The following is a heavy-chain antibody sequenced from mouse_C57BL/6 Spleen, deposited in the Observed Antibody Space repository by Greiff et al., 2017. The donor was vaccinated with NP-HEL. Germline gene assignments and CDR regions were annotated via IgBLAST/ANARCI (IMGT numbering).Heavy chain of an antibody. CDR3: ARSLYGSSSWFAY. V-gene: IGHV1-82*01. D-gene: IGHD1-1*01. CDR1: GYAFSSSW. Sequence: QVQLKESGPELVKPGASVKISCKASGYAFSSSWMNWVKQRPGKGLEWIGRIYPGDGDTNYNGKFKGKATLTADKSSSTAYMQLSSLTSEDSAVYFCARSLYGSSSWFAYWGQGTLVTVSA. CDR2: IYPGDGDT. J-gene: IGHJ3*01.